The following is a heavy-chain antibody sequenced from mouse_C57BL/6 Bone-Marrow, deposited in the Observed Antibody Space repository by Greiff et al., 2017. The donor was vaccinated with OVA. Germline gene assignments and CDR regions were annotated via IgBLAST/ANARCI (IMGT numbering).Heavy chain of an antibody. V-gene: IGHV1-76*01. CDR3: ARAGRLRDYFDY. Sequence: QVQLQQSGAELVRPGASVKLSCKASGYTFTDYYISWVKQRPGQGLEWIARIYPGSGNIYYNEKFKGKATLTAEKSSSTAYMQLSSLTSDDAAFYICARAGRLRDYFDYWGQGTTRTVSS. J-gene: IGHJ2*01. CDR1: GYTFTDYY. CDR2: IYPGSGNI. D-gene: IGHD2-2*01.